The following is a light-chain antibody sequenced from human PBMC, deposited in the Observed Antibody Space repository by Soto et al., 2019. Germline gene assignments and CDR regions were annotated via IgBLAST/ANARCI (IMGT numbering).Light chain of an antibody. V-gene: IGKV1-39*01. Sequence: DIQMTQSPSSLSASVGDTVTITCRASQTITRHLNWYQQKPGKAPKLLIYAASTLRSGVPPRFSGSGSGTDFTLTISCLQPEDFATYYCQQSDTTPLFTFGPGTKVDIK. CDR3: QQSDTTPLFT. CDR2: AAS. CDR1: QTITRH. J-gene: IGKJ3*01.